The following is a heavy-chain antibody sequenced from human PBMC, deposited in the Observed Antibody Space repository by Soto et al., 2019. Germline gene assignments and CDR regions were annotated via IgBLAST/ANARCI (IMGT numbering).Heavy chain of an antibody. V-gene: IGHV1-18*01. CDR3: VKSGDNYNLLDY. Sequence: ASVKVSCKASGYTFTSSGMSWGRQAPGQGLEWMGWISAHTGSSEYAQRFQGRVAMTTDRSTSTAYMELRSLRGDDTATYYCVKSGDNYNLLDYWGQGTPVTVSS. D-gene: IGHD1-1*01. CDR1: GYTFTSSG. CDR2: ISAHTGSS. J-gene: IGHJ4*02.